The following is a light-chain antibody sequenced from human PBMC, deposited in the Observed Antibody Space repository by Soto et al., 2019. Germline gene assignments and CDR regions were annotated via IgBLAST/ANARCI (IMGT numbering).Light chain of an antibody. CDR3: SSYAGINNLGV. CDR1: SSDVGGYKY. J-gene: IGLJ1*01. Sequence: QSVLTQPPSASGSPGQSVTISCTGTSSDVGGYKYVSWYQQHPGEAPKLMIFEVNKRPSGVPDRFSGSKSGNTASLTVSGLQAEDEADYYCSSYAGINNLGVFGTETKLTVL. V-gene: IGLV2-8*01. CDR2: EVN.